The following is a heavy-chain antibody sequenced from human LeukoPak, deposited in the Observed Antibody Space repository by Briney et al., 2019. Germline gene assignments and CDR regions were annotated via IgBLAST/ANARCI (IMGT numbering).Heavy chain of an antibody. V-gene: IGHV3-30*18. D-gene: IGHD2-15*01. Sequence: GGSLRLPCAASGFTFSIYGMHWVRQAPGKGLEWVAVVSYDGTDKYYPDSVKGRFIISRDNSKNTIYLQMNSLRPEDTAVYYCAKDLGYRDYYAMDVWGQGTTVTVSS. CDR3: AKDLGYRDYYAMDV. J-gene: IGHJ6*02. CDR2: VSYDGTDK. CDR1: GFTFSIYG.